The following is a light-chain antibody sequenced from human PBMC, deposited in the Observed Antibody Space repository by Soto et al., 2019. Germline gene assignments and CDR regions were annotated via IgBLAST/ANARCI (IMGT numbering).Light chain of an antibody. J-gene: IGKJ2*01. CDR1: QSLSSW. Sequence: DIQMTQSPSTLSASVGATVTITCRGSQSLSSWLAWYQQKPGEAPKLLIYKTSSLETGVPSRFSGSGSGTEFTLTISSLQPEDSATYYCQQYNSFGYTFGQGTKLEIK. CDR3: QQYNSFGYT. V-gene: IGKV1-5*03. CDR2: KTS.